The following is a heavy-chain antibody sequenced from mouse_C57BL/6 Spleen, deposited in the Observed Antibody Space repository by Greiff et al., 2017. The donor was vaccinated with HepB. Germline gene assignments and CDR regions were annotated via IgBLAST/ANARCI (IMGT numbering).Heavy chain of an antibody. V-gene: IGHV5-4*03. D-gene: IGHD1-1*01. Sequence: EVMLVESGGGLVKPGGSLKLSCAASGFTFSSYAMSWVRQTPEKRLEWVATISDGGSYTYYPDNVKGRFTISRDNAKNNLYLQMSHLKSEDTAMYYCARRGDNYYGGFDYWGQGTTLTVSS. CDR2: ISDGGSYT. J-gene: IGHJ2*01. CDR3: ARRGDNYYGGFDY. CDR1: GFTFSSYA.